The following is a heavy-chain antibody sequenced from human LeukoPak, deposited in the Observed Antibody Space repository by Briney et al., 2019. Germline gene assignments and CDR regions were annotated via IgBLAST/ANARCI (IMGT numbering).Heavy chain of an antibody. CDR2: IYYSGST. Sequence: ESGPTLVNPTQTLTLTCTFSGFSLSTSGMCVSWIRQPPGKGLEWIGYIYYSGSTNYNPSLKSRVTISVDTSKNQFSLKLSSVTAADTAVYYCARSPLDWGSYRSFDYWGQGTLVTVSS. CDR3: ARSPLDWGSYRSFDY. D-gene: IGHD3-16*02. V-gene: IGHV4-61*08. CDR1: GFSLSTSGMC. J-gene: IGHJ4*02.